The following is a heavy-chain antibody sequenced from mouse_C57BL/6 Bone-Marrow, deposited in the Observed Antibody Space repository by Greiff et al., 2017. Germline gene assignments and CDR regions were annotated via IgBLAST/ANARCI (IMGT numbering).Heavy chain of an antibody. CDR2: IYPGDGDT. J-gene: IGHJ2*01. Sequence: QVQLQQSGPELVKPGASVKISCKASGYEFSSSWMNWVKQRPGKGLEWIGRIYPGDGDTNYNGKFKGKATLTADKSSSTAYMQLRSLTSEDSAVYFCARLAAQATYYFDYWGQGTTLTVSS. CDR1: GYEFSSSW. V-gene: IGHV1-82*01. D-gene: IGHD3-2*02. CDR3: ARLAAQATYYFDY.